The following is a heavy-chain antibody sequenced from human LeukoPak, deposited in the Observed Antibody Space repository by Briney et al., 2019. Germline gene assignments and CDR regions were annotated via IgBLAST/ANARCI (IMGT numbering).Heavy chain of an antibody. V-gene: IGHV3-21*01. Sequence: GGSLRLSCAASEFMFSSFGMNWVRQAPGKGLEWVSSISSGSEYIYYSDSVKGRFSISRDNAEKSLFLQMDRVRAEDTAVYYCARGGGAPPYYFDLWGQGTPVTVSS. CDR3: ARGGGAPPYYFDL. CDR1: EFMFSSFG. D-gene: IGHD2-15*01. J-gene: IGHJ4*02. CDR2: ISSGSEYI.